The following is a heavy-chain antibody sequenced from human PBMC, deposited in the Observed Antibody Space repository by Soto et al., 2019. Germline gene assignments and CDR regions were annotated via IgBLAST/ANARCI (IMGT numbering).Heavy chain of an antibody. V-gene: IGHV1-18*01. D-gene: IGHD1-26*01. Sequence: ASVKVSCKASGYTFTSYGISWVRQAPGQGLEWMGWISAYNGNTNYAQKLQGRVTMTTDTSTSTAYMELRSLRSDDTAVYYCARDGWSVVGAPDSYGMDVWGQGTTVTVSS. CDR1: GYTFTSYG. J-gene: IGHJ6*02. CDR2: ISAYNGNT. CDR3: ARDGWSVVGAPDSYGMDV.